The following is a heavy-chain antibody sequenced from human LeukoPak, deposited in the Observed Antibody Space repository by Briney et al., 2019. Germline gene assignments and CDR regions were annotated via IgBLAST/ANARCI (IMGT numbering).Heavy chain of an antibody. CDR2: INHSGST. V-gene: IGHV4-34*01. CDR3: ASWMPYSSSLDY. D-gene: IGHD6-6*01. Sequence: LRLSCAASGFTFSSYAMHWIRQPPGKGLEWIGEINHSGSTNYNPSLKSRVTISVDTSKNQFSLKLSSVTAADTAVYYCASWMPYSSSLDYWGQGTLVTASS. CDR1: GFTFSSYA. J-gene: IGHJ4*02.